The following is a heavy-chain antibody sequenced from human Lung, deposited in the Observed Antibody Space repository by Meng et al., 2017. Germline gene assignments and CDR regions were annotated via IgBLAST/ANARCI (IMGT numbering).Heavy chain of an antibody. Sequence: QLHLQESGSGLAQPPQTLSLTCPASGGSLSSGGSSWRWIRHPPGKGLEWIGYISHSGSTYYNPSLKNRVTISVDRSKNQFSLRLTSVTAADTAVYSCARSGYCSGSSCYGSFDSWGQGTLVTVSS. D-gene: IGHD2-15*01. CDR1: GGSLSSGGSS. V-gene: IGHV4-30-2*01. CDR2: ISHSGST. CDR3: ARSGYCSGSSCYGSFDS. J-gene: IGHJ4*02.